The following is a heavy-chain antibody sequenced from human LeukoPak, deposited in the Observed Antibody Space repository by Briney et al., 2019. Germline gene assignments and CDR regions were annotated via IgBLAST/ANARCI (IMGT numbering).Heavy chain of an antibody. D-gene: IGHD6-6*01. CDR2: IYHSGST. J-gene: IGHJ3*02. Sequence: PSETLSLTCAVSGYSISSGYYWGWIRQPPGKGLEWIGSIYHSGSTYYNPSLKSRVTISVDTSKNQFSLKLSSVTAADTAVYYCASVGIAACPGAFDIWGQGTMVTVSS. CDR3: ASVGIAACPGAFDI. CDR1: GYSISSGYY. V-gene: IGHV4-38-2*01.